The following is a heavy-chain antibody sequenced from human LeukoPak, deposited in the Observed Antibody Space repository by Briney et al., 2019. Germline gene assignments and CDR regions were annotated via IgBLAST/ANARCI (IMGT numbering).Heavy chain of an antibody. V-gene: IGHV3-23*01. J-gene: IGHJ4*02. D-gene: IGHD4-17*01. Sequence: GGSLRLSCSASGFTFSNPAMTWVRQPPGKGLEWVSTITSSYTTYYADSVKGRFTTSRDNSKDTLYLQMNSLRAEDTALYYCAKSGDFGDPTHYWGVGTLVTVSS. CDR3: AKSGDFGDPTHY. CDR1: GFTFSNPA. CDR2: ITSSYTT.